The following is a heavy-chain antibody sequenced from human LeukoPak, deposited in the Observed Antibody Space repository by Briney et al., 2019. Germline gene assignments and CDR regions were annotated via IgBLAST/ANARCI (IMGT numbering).Heavy chain of an antibody. CDR1: GYTFTSYG. CDR2: ISAYNGNT. V-gene: IGHV1-18*01. D-gene: IGHD4-17*01. Sequence: ASVRVSCKASGYTFTSYGISWVRQAPGQGLEWMGWISAYNGNTNYAQKLQGRVTMTTDTSTSTAYMELRSLRSDDTAVYYCARASRGGDYPVVTRDWGQGTLVTVSS. J-gene: IGHJ4*02. CDR3: ARASRGGDYPVVTRD.